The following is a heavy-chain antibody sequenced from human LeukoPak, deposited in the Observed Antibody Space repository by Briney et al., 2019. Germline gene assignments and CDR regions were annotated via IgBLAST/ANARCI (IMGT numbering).Heavy chain of an antibody. CDR2: ISAYNGNT. CDR3: ARGTRVWDDAFDI. Sequence: GESLKISCKGSGYSFTGYGISWVRQAPGQGLEWMGWISAYNGNTNYAQKLQGRVTMTTDTSTSTAYMELRSPRSDDTAVYYCARGTRVWDDAFDIWGQGTMVTVSS. J-gene: IGHJ3*02. V-gene: IGHV1-18*01. CDR1: GYSFTGYG. D-gene: IGHD3-16*01.